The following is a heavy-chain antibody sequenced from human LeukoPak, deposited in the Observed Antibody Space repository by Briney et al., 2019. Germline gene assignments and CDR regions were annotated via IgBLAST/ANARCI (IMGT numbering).Heavy chain of an antibody. CDR2: IYYIGSI. CDR3: ARDGSGSYHFDY. J-gene: IGHJ4*02. V-gene: IGHV4-31*03. D-gene: IGHD3-10*01. CDR1: VGSISIGGYY. Sequence: SQTLSLTCTVSVGSISIGGYYWSWSRQHPGKGLELIGYIYYIGSIYYNPSRKSRLTISVHTSKTQFSLKLSSVTGAGTAVYFCARDGSGSYHFDYWGQGSLVTVSS.